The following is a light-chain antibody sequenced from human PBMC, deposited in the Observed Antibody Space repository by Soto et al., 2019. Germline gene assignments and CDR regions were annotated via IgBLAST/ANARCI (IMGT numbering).Light chain of an antibody. CDR2: GNN. CDR3: QSYDNSLSGLYV. J-gene: IGLJ1*01. Sequence: QSVLTQPPSVSGAPGQRVTISCTGSSSNIGAGFDVHWYQQLPGTAPKLLIYGNNNRPSGAPDRFSGSKSGTSASLAITGLQAEDEADYYCQSYDNSLSGLYVFGTGTKV. CDR1: SSNIGAGFD. V-gene: IGLV1-40*01.